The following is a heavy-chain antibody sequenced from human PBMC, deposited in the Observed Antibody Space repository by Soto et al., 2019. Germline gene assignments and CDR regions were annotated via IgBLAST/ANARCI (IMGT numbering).Heavy chain of an antibody. D-gene: IGHD3-3*01. J-gene: IGHJ6*02. CDR2: TYYSGVP. CDR1: GGSINSGNFY. Sequence: PSETLSLTCPVSGGSINSGNFYFYCIRQLPWNGLELIGFTYYSGVPYYNPSLKSRVTITVDTSMNRFSLTLTSVTAADTARYYCARDQAPYYDSWSGSSRDGYYGMDVWGPGITVTVSS. V-gene: IGHV4-31*03. CDR3: ARDQAPYYDSWSGSSRDGYYGMDV.